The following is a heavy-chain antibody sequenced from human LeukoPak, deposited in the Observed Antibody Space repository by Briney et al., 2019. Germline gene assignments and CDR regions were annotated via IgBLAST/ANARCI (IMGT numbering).Heavy chain of an antibody. CDR2: IRYDGSNK. CDR1: GFTFSSYG. J-gene: IGHJ4*02. D-gene: IGHD1-26*01. Sequence: GGSLRLSCAVSGFTFSSYGMHWVRQAPGKGLEWVAFIRYDGSNKYYADSVKGRFTISRDNSKNTLYLQMNSLRAEDTAVYYCAKAHSVGATSSVDYWGQGTLVTVSS. V-gene: IGHV3-30*02. CDR3: AKAHSVGATSSVDY.